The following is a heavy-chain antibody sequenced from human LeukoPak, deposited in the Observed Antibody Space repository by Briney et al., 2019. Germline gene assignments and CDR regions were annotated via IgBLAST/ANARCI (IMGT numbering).Heavy chain of an antibody. V-gene: IGHV3-7*05. CDR2: IKQDGSEK. CDR1: GFTFSSYW. J-gene: IGHJ4*02. D-gene: IGHD2-2*01. Sequence: PGGSLRLSCAASGFTFSSYWMSWVRQAPGKGLVWVANIKQDGSEKYYVDSVKGRFTISRDNAKNSLYLQMNSLRAENTAVYYCARDQRYCSSSSCPWEPFDYWGQGTLVTVSS. CDR3: ARDQRYCSSSSCPWEPFDY.